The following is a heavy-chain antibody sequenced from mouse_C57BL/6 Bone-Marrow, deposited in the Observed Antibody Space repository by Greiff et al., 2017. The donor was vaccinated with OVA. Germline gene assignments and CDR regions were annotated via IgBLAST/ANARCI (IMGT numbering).Heavy chain of an antibody. CDR2: ISSGGDYI. CDR1: GFTFSSYA. V-gene: IGHV5-9-1*02. D-gene: IGHD4-1*01. Sequence: EVQRVESGEGLVKPGGSLKLSCAASGFTFSSYAMSWVRQTPEKRLEWVAYISSGGDYIYYADTVKGRFTISRDNARNTLYLQMSSLKSEDTAMYYCTREGNWDYFDYWGQGTTLTVSS. CDR3: TREGNWDYFDY. J-gene: IGHJ2*01.